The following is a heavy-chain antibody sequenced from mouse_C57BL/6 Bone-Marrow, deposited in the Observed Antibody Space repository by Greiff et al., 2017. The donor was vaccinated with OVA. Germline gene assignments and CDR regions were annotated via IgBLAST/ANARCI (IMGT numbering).Heavy chain of an antibody. CDR1: GFTFSDYG. V-gene: IGHV5-17*01. CDR3: ARGTGGEFAY. D-gene: IGHD1-1*02. Sequence: EVQVVESGGGLVKPGGSLKLSCAASGFTFSDYGMHWVRQAPEKGLEWVAYIRSGSSTIYYADPVKGRVTISRDNAKTTLFLQMTSLRSEDTAMYYCARGTGGEFAYWGQGTLVTVSA. CDR2: IRSGSSTI. J-gene: IGHJ3*01.